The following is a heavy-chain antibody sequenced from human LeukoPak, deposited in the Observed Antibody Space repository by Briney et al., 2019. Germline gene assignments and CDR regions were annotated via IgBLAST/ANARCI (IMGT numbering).Heavy chain of an antibody. CDR1: GFTFNDYA. CDR2: ISWDGGST. V-gene: IGHV3-43D*03. Sequence: GGSLRLSCAASGFTFNDYARHWVRRAPGKGLEWVSLISWDGGSTYYADSEKGRFTISRDNSKNSLYLHMNSLRAEDTALSYCAKDMAAAGSAGDYYYYGMDVWGKGTTVTVSS. CDR3: AKDMAAAGSAGDYYYYGMDV. J-gene: IGHJ6*04. D-gene: IGHD6-13*01.